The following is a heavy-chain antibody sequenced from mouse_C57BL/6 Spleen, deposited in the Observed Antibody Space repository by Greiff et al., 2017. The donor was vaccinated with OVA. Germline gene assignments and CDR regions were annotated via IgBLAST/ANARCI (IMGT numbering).Heavy chain of an antibody. Sequence: EVHLVESGAGLVKPGGSLKLSCAASGFTFSSYAMSWVRQTPEKRLEWVAYISSGGDSIYYADTVKGRFPISRDNARNTLYLQMSSLKSEDTAMYYCTRDRDLLPAWFAYWGQGTLVTVSA. D-gene: IGHD1-1*01. J-gene: IGHJ3*01. CDR2: ISSGGDSI. V-gene: IGHV5-9-1*02. CDR3: TRDRDLLPAWFAY. CDR1: GFTFSSYA.